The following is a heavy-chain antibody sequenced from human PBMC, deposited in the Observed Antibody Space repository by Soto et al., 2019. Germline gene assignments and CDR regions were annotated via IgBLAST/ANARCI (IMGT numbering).Heavy chain of an antibody. J-gene: IGHJ3*02. CDR1: GYTFTSYY. CDR3: AREGYYDSSGYAEEAFDI. D-gene: IGHD3-22*01. Sequence: RASVKVSCKASGYTFTSYYMHWVRQAPGQGLEWMGIINPSGGSTSYAQKFQGRVTMTRDTSTSTVYMELSSLRSEDTAVYYCAREGYYDSSGYAEEAFDIWGQGTMVTVSS. CDR2: INPSGGST. V-gene: IGHV1-46*01.